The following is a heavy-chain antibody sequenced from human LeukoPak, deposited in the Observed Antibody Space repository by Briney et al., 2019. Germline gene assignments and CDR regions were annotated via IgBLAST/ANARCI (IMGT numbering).Heavy chain of an antibody. Sequence: SVKVSCKASGGTFSSYAISWVRQAPGQGLEWMGGIIPIFGTANYAQKFQGRVTITADESTSTAYMELSSLRSEDTAVYYCARVRAPDSSGYSDYFDYWGQGTLVTVSS. CDR1: GGTFSSYA. CDR3: ARVRAPDSSGYSDYFDY. V-gene: IGHV1-69*13. J-gene: IGHJ4*02. D-gene: IGHD3-22*01. CDR2: IIPIFGTA.